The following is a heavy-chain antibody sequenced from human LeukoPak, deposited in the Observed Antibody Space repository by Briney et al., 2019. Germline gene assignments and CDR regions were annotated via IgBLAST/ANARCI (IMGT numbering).Heavy chain of an antibody. CDR3: GRHVSNGWDYHYGLDV. Sequence: KASETLSLTCTVSGGSVASTGCYWGWIRQSPGKGLEWIGSAYYTGEIYSMPSLKSRLTISVDTSKNQFALTLTSVTAADTAVYYCGRHVSNGWDYHYGLDVWGQGTTVTVSS. J-gene: IGHJ6*02. D-gene: IGHD6-19*01. V-gene: IGHV4-39*01. CDR1: GGSVASTGCY. CDR2: AYYTGEI.